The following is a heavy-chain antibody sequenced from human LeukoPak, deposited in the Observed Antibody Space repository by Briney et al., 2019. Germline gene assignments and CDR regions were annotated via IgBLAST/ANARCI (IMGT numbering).Heavy chain of an antibody. J-gene: IGHJ4*02. CDR3: AREATVTSRGFDY. V-gene: IGHV4-30-2*01. CDR1: GGSISSGGYS. CDR2: IYHSGST. D-gene: IGHD4-17*01. Sequence: SETLSLTCAVSGGSISSGGYSWIWLRQPPGKGLEWIGYIYHSGSTYYNPSLKSRVTISVDRSKNQFSLKLSSVTAADTAVYDCAREATVTSRGFDYWGQGTLVTVSS.